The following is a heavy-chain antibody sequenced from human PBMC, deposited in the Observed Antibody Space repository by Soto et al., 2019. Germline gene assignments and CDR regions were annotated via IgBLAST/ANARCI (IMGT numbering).Heavy chain of an antibody. CDR1: GFTFSSYS. J-gene: IGHJ6*02. V-gene: IGHV3-21*01. D-gene: IGHD6-13*01. CDR2: ISSSSSYI. Sequence: KPGGSLRLSCAASGFTFSSYSMNWVRQAPGKGLEWVSSISSSSSYIYYADSVKGRFTISRDNAKNSLYLQMNSMRAEDTAVYYCARDGDLIAAAGIPYYYYGMDVWGQGTTVTVSS. CDR3: ARDGDLIAAAGIPYYYYGMDV.